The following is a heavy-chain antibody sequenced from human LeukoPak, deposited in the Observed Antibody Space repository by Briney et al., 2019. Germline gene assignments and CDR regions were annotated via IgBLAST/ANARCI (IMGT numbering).Heavy chain of an antibody. D-gene: IGHD4-17*01. V-gene: IGHV3-23*01. Sequence: GSLRLSCAASGFTFSSYAMSWVRQAPGKGLEWVSAISGSGGSTYYVDSVKGRFTISRDNSKNTLYLQMNSLRASDTAVYYCAKVAFYDYGRDAFDIWGQGTMVTVSS. CDR1: GFTFSSYA. CDR2: ISGSGGST. CDR3: AKVAFYDYGRDAFDI. J-gene: IGHJ3*02.